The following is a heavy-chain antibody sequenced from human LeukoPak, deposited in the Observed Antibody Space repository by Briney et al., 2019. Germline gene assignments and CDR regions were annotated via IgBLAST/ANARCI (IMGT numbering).Heavy chain of an antibody. CDR1: GFSFSTYW. J-gene: IGHJ6*02. CDR3: ARDLETLRYYYDSGSSGGMDV. D-gene: IGHD3-10*01. V-gene: IGHV3-7*01. Sequence: GGSLKLSCVASGFSFSTYWMSWVRQAPGKGLEWVANIKQDGSENYYVDSVKGRFTISRDNAKNSVYLQMNSLRAEDTAVYYCARDLETLRYYYDSGSSGGMDVWGQGTTVTVSS. CDR2: IKQDGSEN.